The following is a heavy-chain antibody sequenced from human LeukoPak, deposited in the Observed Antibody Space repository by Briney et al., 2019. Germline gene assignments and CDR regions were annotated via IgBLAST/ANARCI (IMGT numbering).Heavy chain of an antibody. V-gene: IGHV1-18*01. J-gene: IGHJ4*02. CDR2: ISAYNGNT. CDR1: GYTFTSYG. D-gene: IGHD6-13*01. Sequence: ASVKVSCKASGYTFTSYGISWVRQALGQGLEWMGWISAYNGNTNYAQKLQGRVTMTTDTSTSTAYMELRSLRSDDTAVYYCARTYSSSWYGDWYFDYWGQGTLVTVSS. CDR3: ARTYSSSWYGDWYFDY.